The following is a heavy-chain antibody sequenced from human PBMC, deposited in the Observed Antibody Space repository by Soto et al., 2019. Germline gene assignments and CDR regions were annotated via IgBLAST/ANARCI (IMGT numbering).Heavy chain of an antibody. CDR2: IYHSGST. J-gene: IGHJ4*02. Sequence: SETLSLTCAVSGGSISSGGYSWSWIRQPPGKGLEWIGYIYHSGSTYYNPSLKSRVTISVDRSKNQFSLKLSSVTAADTAVYYCARPQTTVTSYDYWGQGTLVTV. V-gene: IGHV4-30-2*01. CDR3: ARPQTTVTSYDY. CDR1: GGSISSGGYS. D-gene: IGHD4-17*01.